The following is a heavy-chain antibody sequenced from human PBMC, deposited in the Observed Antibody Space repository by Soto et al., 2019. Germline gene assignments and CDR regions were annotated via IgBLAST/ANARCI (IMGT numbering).Heavy chain of an antibody. D-gene: IGHD2-21*02. CDR1: GFTFSSYW. Sequence: GGSLRLSCAASGFTFSSYWMSWVRQAPGKGLEWVANIKQDGSEKYYVDSVKGRFTISRDNAKNSLYLQMNSLRAEDTAVYYCARERIAYCGGDCSYYFDYWGQGTLVTVSS. V-gene: IGHV3-7*01. CDR2: IKQDGSEK. J-gene: IGHJ4*02. CDR3: ARERIAYCGGDCSYYFDY.